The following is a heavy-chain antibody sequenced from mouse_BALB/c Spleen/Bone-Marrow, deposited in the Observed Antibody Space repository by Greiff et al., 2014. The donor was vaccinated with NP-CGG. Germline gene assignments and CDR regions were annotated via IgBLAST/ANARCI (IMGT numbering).Heavy chain of an antibody. CDR3: AREKIYGNYRWDVQV. CDR1: GYTFTSSW. CDR2: IHPNSGNT. V-gene: IGHV1S130*01. D-gene: IGHD2-1*01. Sequence: VQLQQSGSVLVRPGTSVKLSCKASGYTFTSSWMHWAKQRPGQGLEWIGEIHPNSGNTNYNEKFKGKATLTVDTSSSTAYVDLSSRTSEVSAGHYGAREKIYGNYRWDVQVLVAVTMSTV. J-gene: IGHJ1*01.